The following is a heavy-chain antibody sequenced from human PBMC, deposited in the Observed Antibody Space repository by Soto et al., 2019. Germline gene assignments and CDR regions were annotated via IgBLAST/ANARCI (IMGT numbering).Heavy chain of an antibody. Sequence: QVQLVESGGGVVQPGRSLRLSCAASGFTFSSYGMHWVRQAPGKGLEWVAVISYDGSNKYYADSVKGRFTISRDNSKNTLYLQMNSLRAEDTAVYYCAKEGDCSSTSCYSPGDYLGQGTLVTVSS. V-gene: IGHV3-30*18. J-gene: IGHJ4*02. D-gene: IGHD2-2*02. CDR3: AKEGDCSSTSCYSPGDY. CDR2: ISYDGSNK. CDR1: GFTFSSYG.